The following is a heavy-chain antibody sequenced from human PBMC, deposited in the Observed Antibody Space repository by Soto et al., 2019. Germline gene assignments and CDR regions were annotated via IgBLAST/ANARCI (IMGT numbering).Heavy chain of an antibody. CDR1: GYTFTSYD. D-gene: IGHD3-3*01. J-gene: IGHJ6*02. V-gene: IGHV1-8*01. CDR2: MNPNSGNT. Sequence: ASVKVSCKASGYTFTSYDINWVRQATGQGLEWMGWMNPNSGNTGYAQKFQGRVTMTRNTSISTAYMELSSLRSEDTAVYYCAREHYDFPYPDYYYYYGMDVWGQGTTVTVSS. CDR3: AREHYDFPYPDYYYYYGMDV.